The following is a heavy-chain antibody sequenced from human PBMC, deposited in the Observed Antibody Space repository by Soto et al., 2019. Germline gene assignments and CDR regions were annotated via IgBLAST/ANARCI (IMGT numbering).Heavy chain of an antibody. D-gene: IGHD1-26*01. CDR3: ARVESSGRQLNFGY. V-gene: IGHV1-3*04. J-gene: IGHJ4*02. CDR1: GYTFTTSA. Sequence: QVHLVQSGAEVKKPGASVNVSCKASGYTFTTSAIHWVRQAPGQGLEWMGWINTGNGITKYSQNFQARVTITRDTSASTVYMELSSLKSEDTAVYYCARVESSGRQLNFGYWGQGSLVTVSS. CDR2: INTGNGIT.